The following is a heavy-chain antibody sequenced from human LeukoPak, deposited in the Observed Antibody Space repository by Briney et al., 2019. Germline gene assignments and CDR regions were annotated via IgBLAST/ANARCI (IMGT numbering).Heavy chain of an antibody. CDR3: ASLGEQWLEGLNAFDI. D-gene: IGHD6-19*01. CDR2: INPHSGDT. CDR1: GYIFTAYY. V-gene: IGHV1-2*02. J-gene: IGHJ3*02. Sequence: GASVKVSCKASGYIFTAYYMHWVRQAPGQGLEWMGWINPHSGDTDYAQKFQGRVTMTRDTSISTAYMELRSLRSDDTAVYYCASLGEQWLEGLNAFDIWGQGTMVTVSS.